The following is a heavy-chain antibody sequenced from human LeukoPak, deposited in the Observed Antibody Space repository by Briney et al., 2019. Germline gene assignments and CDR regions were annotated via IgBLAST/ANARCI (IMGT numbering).Heavy chain of an antibody. CDR2: ISSSSSYT. Sequence: GGSLRLSCAASGFTFSDYYMSWIRQAPGKGLEWVSYISSSSSYTNYADSVKGRFTISRDNAKNSLYLQMNSLRAEDTAVYYCARDHHSYGYGGAFDIWGQGTMVTVSS. CDR1: GFTFSDYY. J-gene: IGHJ3*02. V-gene: IGHV3-11*06. D-gene: IGHD5-18*01. CDR3: ARDHHSYGYGGAFDI.